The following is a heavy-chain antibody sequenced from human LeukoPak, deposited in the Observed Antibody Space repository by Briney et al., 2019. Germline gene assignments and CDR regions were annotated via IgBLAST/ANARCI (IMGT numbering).Heavy chain of an antibody. D-gene: IGHD6-25*01. J-gene: IGHJ4*02. V-gene: IGHV1-18*01. CDR2: ISAYNGNT. CDR3: ARETPAGYIDY. CDR1: GYTFTSYG. Sequence: WASVKVSCKASGYTFTSYGFSWVRQAPGQGLEWMGWISAYNGNTNYAQKLQGRVTMTTDTSTSTAYMELRSLRSGDTAVYYCARETPAGYIDYWGQGTLVTVSS.